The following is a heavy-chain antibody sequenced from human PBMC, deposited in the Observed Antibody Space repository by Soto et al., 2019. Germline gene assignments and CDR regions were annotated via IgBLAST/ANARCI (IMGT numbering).Heavy chain of an antibody. V-gene: IGHV1-69*02. CDR2: IIPILGIA. J-gene: IGHJ6*02. CDR3: ARLPVVPAAMSEDYYYYGMDV. CDR1: GGTFSSYT. D-gene: IGHD2-2*01. Sequence: QVQLVQSGAEVKKPGSSVKVSCKASGGTFSSYTISWVRQAPGQGLEWMGRIIPILGIANYAQKFQGRVTITADKSTSTAYMELSSLRSEDTAVYYCARLPVVPAAMSEDYYYYGMDVWGQGTTVTVSS.